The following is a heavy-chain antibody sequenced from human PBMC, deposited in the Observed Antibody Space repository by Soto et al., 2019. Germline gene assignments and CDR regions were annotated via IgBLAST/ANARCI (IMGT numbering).Heavy chain of an antibody. CDR2: ISSSSSTI. J-gene: IGHJ6*02. Sequence: LRLSCAASGFTFSSYSMNWVRQAPGKGLEWVSYISSSSSTIYYADSVKGRFTISRDNAKNSLYLQMNSLRDEDTAVYYCARDSSGGYDILTGLYGMDVWGQGTTVTVSS. CDR1: GFTFSSYS. V-gene: IGHV3-48*02. CDR3: ARDSSGGYDILTGLYGMDV. D-gene: IGHD3-9*01.